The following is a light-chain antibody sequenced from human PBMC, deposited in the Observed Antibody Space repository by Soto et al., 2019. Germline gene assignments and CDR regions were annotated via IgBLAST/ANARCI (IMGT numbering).Light chain of an antibody. J-gene: IGKJ5*01. CDR3: QQRSNWPIT. V-gene: IGKV3-11*01. CDR1: QSVNSY. CDR2: DAS. Sequence: IGLTQSPATLSLSPGERATLSCRASQSVNSYLAWYQQKPGQAPRLLIYDASNRATGIPARFSGSGSGTDFTLTISSLEPEDFAVYYCQQRSNWPITFGQGTRLENK.